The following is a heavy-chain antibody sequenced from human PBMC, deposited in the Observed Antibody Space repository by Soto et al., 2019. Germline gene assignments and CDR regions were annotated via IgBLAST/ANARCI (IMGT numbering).Heavy chain of an antibody. CDR3: ARVVSEVHYDILYYYMDV. D-gene: IGHD3-9*01. J-gene: IGHJ6*03. V-gene: IGHV1-8*01. Sequence: ASVKVSCKASGYTFTSYDINWVRQAIGQGLEWMGWMNPNSGNTGYAQKFQGRVTMTRNTSISTAYMELSSLRSEDTAVYYCARVVSEVHYDILYYYMDVWGKGTTVTVSS. CDR2: MNPNSGNT. CDR1: GYTFTSYD.